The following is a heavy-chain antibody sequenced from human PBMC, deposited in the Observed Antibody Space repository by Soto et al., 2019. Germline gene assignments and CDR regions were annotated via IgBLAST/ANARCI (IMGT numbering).Heavy chain of an antibody. J-gene: IGHJ4*02. CDR3: GLRSMAIVPEY. D-gene: IGHD1-26*01. CDR2: LYYGRSA. CDR1: GDSISSYY. Sequence: QVQLQESGPGLVKPSETLSLTCAVSGDSISSYYCMWIRQPPGKGLESIGYLYYGRSANYNPSLRRMVTLSVDTSTNLCSLTLSSMTAADTAVYYCGLRSMAIVPEYWGQGTLVSVSS. V-gene: IGHV4-59*01.